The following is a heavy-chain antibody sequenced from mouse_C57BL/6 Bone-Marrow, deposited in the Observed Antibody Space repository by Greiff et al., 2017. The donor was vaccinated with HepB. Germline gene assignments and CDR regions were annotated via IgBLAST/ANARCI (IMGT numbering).Heavy chain of an antibody. Sequence: EVKLMDSVAELVRPGASVKLSCTASGFNIKNTYMHWVKQRPEQGLEWIGRIDPANGNTKYAPKFKGKATLTVDKSSSTAYMELRSLTSEDSAVYYCAPIYYYGSSYFDYWGQGTTLTVSS. CDR3: APIYYYGSSYFDY. D-gene: IGHD1-1*01. V-gene: IGHV14-3*01. J-gene: IGHJ2*01. CDR1: GFNIKNTY. CDR2: IDPANGNT.